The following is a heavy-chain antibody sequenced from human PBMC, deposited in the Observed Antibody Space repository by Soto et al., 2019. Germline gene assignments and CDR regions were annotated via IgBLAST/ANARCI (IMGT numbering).Heavy chain of an antibody. V-gene: IGHV4-4*02. J-gene: IGHJ5*02. CDR2: IYHSGST. CDR3: ARHARYYESCTGDSTLSWFDP. Sequence: SSETLSLTCAVSGGSISSSNWWSWVRQPPGKGLEWIGEIYHSGSTNYNPSLKSRVTISVDKSKNQFSLKLNSVTAADTAVYYCARHARYYESCTGDSTLSWFDPWGQGTLVTVSS. D-gene: IGHD3-9*01. CDR1: GGSISSSNW.